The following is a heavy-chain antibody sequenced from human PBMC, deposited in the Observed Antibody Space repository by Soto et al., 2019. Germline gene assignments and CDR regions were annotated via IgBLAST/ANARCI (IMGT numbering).Heavy chain of an antibody. V-gene: IGHV3-33*01. CDR3: ARDGAAEYSFFDY. CDR2: IWYDGSNK. CDR1: GSTFSSYG. J-gene: IGHJ4*02. D-gene: IGHD6-13*01. Sequence: QVQLVESGGGVVQPGRSLRLSCAASGSTFSSYGMHWVRQAPGKGLEWVAVIWYDGSNKYYADSVKGRFTISRDNSKNTLYLQMISLRAENTAVYYCARDGAAEYSFFDYWGQGTLVTVSS.